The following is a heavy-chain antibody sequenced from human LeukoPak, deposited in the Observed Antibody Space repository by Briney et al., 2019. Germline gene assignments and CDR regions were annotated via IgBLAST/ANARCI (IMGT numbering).Heavy chain of an antibody. CDR3: ARLSSSQNWFDP. D-gene: IGHD6-13*01. CDR1: GYTFTTYW. J-gene: IGHJ5*02. CDR2: IYPGDSDT. Sequence: GESLKISCKGSGYTFTTYWIAWVRQMPGKGLEWMGIIYPGDSDTRYSPSFQGQVTISADKSISTAYLQWTNLKASDTAMYYCARLSSSQNWFDPWGQGTLVTVSS. V-gene: IGHV5-51*01.